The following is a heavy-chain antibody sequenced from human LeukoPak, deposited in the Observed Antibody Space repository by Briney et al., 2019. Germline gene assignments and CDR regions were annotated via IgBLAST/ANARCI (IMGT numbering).Heavy chain of an antibody. V-gene: IGHV4-59*01. D-gene: IGHD1-1*01. CDR3: ARAQLNLLVDFGMDV. J-gene: IGHJ6*02. Sequence: WETLSLTCSVSGGSISTYYWSWIRQPPGKGLEWIGYIYYSGSTNYNPSLKSRVTISVDTSKNQFFLKLTSVTAADTAVYYCARAQLNLLVDFGMDVWGQGTTVTVPS. CDR2: IYYSGST. CDR1: GGSISTYY.